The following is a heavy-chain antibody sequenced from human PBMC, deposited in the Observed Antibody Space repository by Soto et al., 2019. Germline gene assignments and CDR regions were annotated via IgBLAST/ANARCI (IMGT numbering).Heavy chain of an antibody. CDR3: ARARRWVLTGYWEFDY. CDR1: GGSFRNYA. J-gene: IGHJ4*02. D-gene: IGHD3-9*01. Sequence: QVQLVQTGAEVKKPGSSVKVSCKASGGSFRNYAINWVRQAPGQGLEWMGGIIPIFDAPNYAQNFRGRVTITADESTSTAYMELSGLKSEDTAIYYCARARRWVLTGYWEFDYWGQGTLVTVSS. CDR2: IIPIFDAP. V-gene: IGHV1-69*01.